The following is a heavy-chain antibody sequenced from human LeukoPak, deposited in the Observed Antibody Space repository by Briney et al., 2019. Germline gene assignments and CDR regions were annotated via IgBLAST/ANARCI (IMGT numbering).Heavy chain of an antibody. Sequence: ASVTVSCTASGGTFSSYAISWVRQAPGQGLEWMGRIIPILGIANYAQKFQGRVTITADKSTSTAYMELSSLRSEDTAVYYCARVPLEWLLSDPVYYCYGMDVWGQGTTVTVSS. CDR1: GGTFSSYA. CDR3: ARVPLEWLLSDPVYYCYGMDV. V-gene: IGHV1-69*04. D-gene: IGHD3-3*01. CDR2: IIPILGIA. J-gene: IGHJ6*02.